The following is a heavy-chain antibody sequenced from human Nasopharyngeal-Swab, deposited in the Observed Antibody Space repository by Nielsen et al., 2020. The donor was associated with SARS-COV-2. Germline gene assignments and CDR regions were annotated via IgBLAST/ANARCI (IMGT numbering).Heavy chain of an antibody. CDR3: AREGFDYPFGYMDV. CDR1: GFTFNSYW. CDR2: INSDGTNT. D-gene: IGHD3-16*01. J-gene: IGHJ6*03. Sequence: GESLKISCAASGFTFNSYWMHWVRQAPGKGLVWVSRINSDGTNTIYADSAKGRFTISRDNAKNTLYLQINSLRAEDTAVYYYAREGFDYPFGYMDVWGKGTTVTVSS. V-gene: IGHV3-74*01.